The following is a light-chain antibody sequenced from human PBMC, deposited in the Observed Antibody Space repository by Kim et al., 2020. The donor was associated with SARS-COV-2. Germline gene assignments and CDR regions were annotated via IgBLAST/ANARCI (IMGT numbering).Light chain of an antibody. CDR1: RSLSSDF. V-gene: IGKV3-20*01. CDR3: QQFGDLRWT. Sequence: EIVLTQSPGTLSLSPGERATLSCRASRSLSSDFLAWYQQKPGQAPRLLIYGASNRATGIPDRFSGSGSGTDFTLTISRLEPEDFAVYYCQQFGDLRWTFGQGTKLEIK. J-gene: IGKJ1*01. CDR2: GAS.